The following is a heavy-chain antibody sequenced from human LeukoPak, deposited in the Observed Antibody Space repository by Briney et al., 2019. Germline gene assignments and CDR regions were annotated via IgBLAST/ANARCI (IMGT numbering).Heavy chain of an antibody. V-gene: IGHV3-74*01. CDR1: GFTFSRYW. D-gene: IGHD3-9*01. CDR3: VRGADTGYSSDS. J-gene: IGHJ4*02. Sequence: PGGSLRLSCVASGFTFSRYWMHWVRQAPGKGLVWVSRINSDGRSTNYADSVKGRFSISRDNAENTLYLQMNSLRVEATAVYYCVRGADTGYSSDSWGQGTLVTVSS. CDR2: INSDGRST.